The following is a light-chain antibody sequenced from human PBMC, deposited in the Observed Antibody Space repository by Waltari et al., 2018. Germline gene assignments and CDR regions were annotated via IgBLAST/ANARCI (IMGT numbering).Light chain of an antibody. CDR2: RNA. V-gene: IGLV1-44*01. J-gene: IGLJ2*01. Sequence: QSVLTQPPSASGTPGQRVTISCSGSYSNVGANVVNWYQHLPGTAPKLLIYRNARRPSGSPDRFSASKSGTSASLAISGLRPEDEADYYCASWDDSLNGRWVFGGGTKLTVL. CDR3: ASWDDSLNGRWV. CDR1: YSNVGANV.